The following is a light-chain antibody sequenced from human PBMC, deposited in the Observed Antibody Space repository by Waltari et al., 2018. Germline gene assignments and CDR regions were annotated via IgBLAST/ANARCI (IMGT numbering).Light chain of an antibody. Sequence: EIVLTQSPGTLSLSPGDRATLSGRASQTVSTIALSWYQQKPGQAPRVLIYSTDNRATGHPDRVSGSGSGTDFTLTINRLAPEEFAMYYCQQYDGIVVTFGGGTKVEI. CDR1: QTVSTIA. CDR3: QQYDGIVVT. J-gene: IGKJ4*01. V-gene: IGKV3-20*01. CDR2: STD.